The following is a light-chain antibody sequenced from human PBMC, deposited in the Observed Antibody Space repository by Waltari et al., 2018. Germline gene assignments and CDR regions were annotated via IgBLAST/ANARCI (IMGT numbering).Light chain of an antibody. V-gene: IGKV1-5*03. J-gene: IGKJ4*01. Sequence: DIQMTQSPFTLSASVRDSVIITCRASQSISNWLAWYQHKPGKAPKLLVYKATTLASGGTSRFSGSGSVTDFRLTISSLHPDDFATYYCQQYKSYSLLTFGGGTKVEIK. CDR3: QQYKSYSLLT. CDR2: KAT. CDR1: QSISNW.